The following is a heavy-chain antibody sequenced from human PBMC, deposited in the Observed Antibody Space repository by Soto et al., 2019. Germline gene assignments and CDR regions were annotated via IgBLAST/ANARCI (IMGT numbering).Heavy chain of an antibody. D-gene: IGHD3-16*01. Sequence: PGGSLRLSCAASGLTSSTYAMSWVRQAPGKGLEWVSGISATGGGTYYADSVKGRFTISRDNSHNTLYLQVHSLTAEDTAVYYCAKDRRAGGNSAFYFDFWGQGAQVTVSS. J-gene: IGHJ4*02. V-gene: IGHV3-23*01. CDR2: ISATGGGT. CDR3: AKDRRAGGNSAFYFDF. CDR1: GLTSSTYA.